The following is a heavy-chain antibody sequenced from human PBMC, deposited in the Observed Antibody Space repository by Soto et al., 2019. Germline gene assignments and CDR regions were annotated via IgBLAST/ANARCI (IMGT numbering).Heavy chain of an antibody. V-gene: IGHV3-23*01. D-gene: IGHD3-10*01. J-gene: IGHJ4*02. Sequence: EVQLLESGGGLVQPGGSLRLSCAASGFTFNNYAMTWVRQAPGKGLEWFSAISGGGDTTSYADSVKGRFTVSRYGSKNTLYRQMSSLRAEDTALYYCAQGRGGSGSLTPRVDFWGQGTLVTVSS. CDR3: AQGRGGSGSLTPRVDF. CDR2: ISGGGDTT. CDR1: GFTFNNYA.